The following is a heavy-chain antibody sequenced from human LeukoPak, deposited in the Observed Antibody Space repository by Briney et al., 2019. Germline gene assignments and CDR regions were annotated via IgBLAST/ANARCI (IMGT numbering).Heavy chain of an antibody. V-gene: IGHV4-59*01. J-gene: IGHJ5*02. CDR1: GGSIHNYI. D-gene: IGHD4-23*01. CDR3: SRSPLAGDYGGIDP. CDR2: IYDSGSA. Sequence: SETLSLTCTVSGGSIHNYIWSWIRQPPGKGLEWIGFIYDSGSANYNPSLQGRVTISVDTSKNQFSLKLNSVTAADTAAYYCSRSPLAGDYGGIDPWGQGTLVTVSS.